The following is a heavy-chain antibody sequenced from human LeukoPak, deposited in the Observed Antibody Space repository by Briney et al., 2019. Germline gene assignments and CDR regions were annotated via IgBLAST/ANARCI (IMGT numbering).Heavy chain of an antibody. D-gene: IGHD3-9*01. J-gene: IGHJ4*02. Sequence: SGPTLVKPTQTLTLTCTFSGFSLTTSGVGVGWIRQPPGKALEWLALIYWDDDKRHSPSLKSRLTITKDTSKNQVVLTMTKMDPVDTATYSCAHSPSHYDILTGYYLFDYWGQGTLVTVSS. CDR1: GFSLTTSGVG. CDR2: IYWDDDK. V-gene: IGHV2-5*02. CDR3: AHSPSHYDILTGYYLFDY.